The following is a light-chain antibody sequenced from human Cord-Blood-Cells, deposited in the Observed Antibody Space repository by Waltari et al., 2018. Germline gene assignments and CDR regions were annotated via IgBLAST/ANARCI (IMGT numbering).Light chain of an antibody. J-gene: IGKJ4*01. V-gene: IGKV3-20*01. CDR2: GAS. Sequence: DIVLTQSPGPLSLSPGERATPPCRASQSVSSSYIAWYQQKPGQAPRDLIYGASSRATGIPNRFRGSGSGKDFTLPISRLEPEDFAVYYCQQYGSSPLTFGGGTKVEIK. CDR1: QSVSSSY. CDR3: QQYGSSPLT.